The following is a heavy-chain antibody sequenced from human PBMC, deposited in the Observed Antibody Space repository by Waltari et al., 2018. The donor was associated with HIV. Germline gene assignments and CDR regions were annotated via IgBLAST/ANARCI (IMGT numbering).Heavy chain of an antibody. J-gene: IGHJ4*02. CDR3: AKDDRASRGLDD. D-gene: IGHD5-12*01. V-gene: IGHV3-23*01. CDR1: GFRFSNYA. CDR2: VRDIDST. Sequence: EVQLLESGGGLVQPGGSLRLSCAAPGFRFSNYAMSWVRQAPGKGLEWVAVVRDIDSTYYVDSVKGRFIISRDDSKDSLYLQMNSLRVEDTAVYYCAKDDRASRGLDDWGQGTLVTVSS.